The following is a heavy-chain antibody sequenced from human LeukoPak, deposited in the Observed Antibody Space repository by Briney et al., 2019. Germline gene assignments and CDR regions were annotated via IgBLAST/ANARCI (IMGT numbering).Heavy chain of an antibody. CDR2: ISPYNGNT. V-gene: IGHV1-18*01. Sequence: ASVKVSCKASGYTFISYGLSWVRQAPGQGLEWMGWISPYNGNTNYAQKLQGRVTMTTDTSTSTAYMELRSLRSDDTAVYYCAREMTTVTPGAIDIWGQGTMVTVSP. D-gene: IGHD4-17*01. CDR3: AREMTTVTPGAIDI. CDR1: GYTFISYG. J-gene: IGHJ3*02.